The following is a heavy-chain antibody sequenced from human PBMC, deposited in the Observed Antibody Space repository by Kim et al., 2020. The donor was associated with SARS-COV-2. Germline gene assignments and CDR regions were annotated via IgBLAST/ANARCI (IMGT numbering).Heavy chain of an antibody. CDR3: ARSSSGYYDDAFDI. J-gene: IGHJ3*02. CDR2: IYYSGST. Sequence: SETLSLTCTVSGGSISSSSYYWGWIRQPPGKGLEWIGSIYYSGSTYYNPSLKSRVTISVDTSKNQFSLKLSSVTAADTAVYYCARSSSGYYDDAFDIWGQGTMVTVSS. D-gene: IGHD3-22*01. CDR1: GGSISSSSYY. V-gene: IGHV4-39*01.